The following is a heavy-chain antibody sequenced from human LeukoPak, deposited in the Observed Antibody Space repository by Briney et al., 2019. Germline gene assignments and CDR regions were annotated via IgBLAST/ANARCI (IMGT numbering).Heavy chain of an antibody. CDR1: GFTVSSNC. CDR2: IYSGGST. Sequence: GGSLRLSCAASGFTVSSNCMSWVRKAPGKGLEWFSVIYSGGSTYYADSVKARFTTSRDNSKNPLYLQMTSLRVEDTAVYFCARDGGSGIRYDNYIYYGMDVWGQGTTVTVSS. J-gene: IGHJ6*02. D-gene: IGHD3-16*01. V-gene: IGHV3-66*01. CDR3: ARDGGSGIRYDNYIYYGMDV.